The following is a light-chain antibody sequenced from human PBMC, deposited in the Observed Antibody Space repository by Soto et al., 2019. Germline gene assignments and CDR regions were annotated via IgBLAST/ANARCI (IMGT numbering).Light chain of an antibody. Sequence: IQMTQSPSTLSASVGDRVTITCRASQSVSNWLAWYQQKPGKAPKVLIFDASSLESGVPSRFSGSGSATEFTLTISSLQPDDFATYYCQQYSTYPWTFGQGTNVDI. CDR1: QSVSNW. CDR3: QQYSTYPWT. J-gene: IGKJ1*01. CDR2: DAS. V-gene: IGKV1-5*01.